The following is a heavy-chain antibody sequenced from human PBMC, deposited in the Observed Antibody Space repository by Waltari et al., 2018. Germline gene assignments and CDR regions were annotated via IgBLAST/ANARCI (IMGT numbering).Heavy chain of an antibody. CDR1: GYSISSGYY. J-gene: IGHJ4*02. Sequence: QVQLQESGPGLVKPSETLSLTCAVSGYSISSGYYWGWIRQPPGKGLEWIGSIYHSGSTYYNPSLKSRVTISVDTSKNQFSLKLSSVTAADTAVYYCARSIVVVIANQFYFDYWGQGTLVTVSS. CDR3: ARSIVVVIANQFYFDY. CDR2: IYHSGST. D-gene: IGHD2-21*01. V-gene: IGHV4-38-2*01.